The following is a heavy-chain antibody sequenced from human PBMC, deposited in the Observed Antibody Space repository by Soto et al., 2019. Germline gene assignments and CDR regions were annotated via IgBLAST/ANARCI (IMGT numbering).Heavy chain of an antibody. Sequence: ASVKVSCKASGYTFTGYYMHWVRQAPGQGLEWMGWINPNSGGTNYAQKFQGWVTMTRDTSISTAYMELSRLRSDDTAVYYCARDPGYCSGGSCYSWYYFDYWGQ. D-gene: IGHD2-15*01. CDR1: GYTFTGYY. CDR2: INPNSGGT. V-gene: IGHV1-2*04. J-gene: IGHJ4*01. CDR3: ARDPGYCSGGSCYSWYYFDY.